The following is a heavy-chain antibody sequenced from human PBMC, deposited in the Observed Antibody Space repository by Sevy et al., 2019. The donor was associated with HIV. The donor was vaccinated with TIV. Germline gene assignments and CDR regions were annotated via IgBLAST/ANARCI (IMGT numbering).Heavy chain of an antibody. CDR2: ISGSGAST. Sequence: GGSLRLSCAASGFTFSSYAMSWVRQAPGKGLEWVSAISGSGASTYYADSVKGRFTISRDNSKNTLYLQMNSLRSEDTAVYYCATTKDYYDSSGDPFDYWGQGSLVTVSS. J-gene: IGHJ4*02. V-gene: IGHV3-23*01. CDR1: GFTFSSYA. D-gene: IGHD3-22*01. CDR3: ATTKDYYDSSGDPFDY.